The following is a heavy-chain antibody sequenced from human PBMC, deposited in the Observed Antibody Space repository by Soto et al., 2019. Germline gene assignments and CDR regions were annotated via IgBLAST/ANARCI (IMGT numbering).Heavy chain of an antibody. Sequence: SQTLSLTCVGSGDTVSSNSVAWNWVRQSPSRGLECLGRTYYRSRWYSDYAVSVRSRIDINADTSKNQVSLQLNSVTPEDTAVYYCARSEEDSDYYYYGMDVWGQGTTVTV. V-gene: IGHV6-1*01. D-gene: IGHD2-15*01. CDR2: TYYRSRWYS. J-gene: IGHJ6*02. CDR3: ARSEEDSDYYYYGMDV. CDR1: GDTVSSNSVA.